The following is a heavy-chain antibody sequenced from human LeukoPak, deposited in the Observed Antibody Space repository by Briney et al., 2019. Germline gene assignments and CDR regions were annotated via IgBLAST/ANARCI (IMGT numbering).Heavy chain of an antibody. CDR1: GFTFSRYW. CDR2: INSDGSTT. V-gene: IGHV3-74*01. CDR3: ARVSTGAWYFDL. J-gene: IGHJ2*01. Sequence: GGSLRLSCAASGFTFSRYWMHWVRQVPGKGLGWVSRINSDGSTTTYADSVTGRFTVSRDNAKNTQYLQMNSLRVEDTAVYYCARVSTGAWYFDLRGRGTLVTVSS. D-gene: IGHD7-27*01.